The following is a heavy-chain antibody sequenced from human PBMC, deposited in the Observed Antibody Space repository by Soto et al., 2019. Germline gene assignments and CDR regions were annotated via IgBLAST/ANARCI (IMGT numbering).Heavy chain of an antibody. V-gene: IGHV1-69*06. CDR2: IIPMFGTA. D-gene: IGHD6-13*01. CDR1: GGTFSSYS. J-gene: IGHJ4*02. Sequence: SVKLSCKSSGGTFSSYSISWGRQAPGQGLEWMGGIIPMFGTANYAQKFQGRVTITADKSTSTAYMELSSLRSEDTAVYYCARGAYSSLIAAAGIFDYWGQGTLVTVSS. CDR3: ARGAYSSLIAAAGIFDY.